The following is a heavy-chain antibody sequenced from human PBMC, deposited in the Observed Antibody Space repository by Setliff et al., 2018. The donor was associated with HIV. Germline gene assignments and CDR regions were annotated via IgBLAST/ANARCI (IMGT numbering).Heavy chain of an antibody. CDR2: IYHSGRT. CDR1: GGSISSNSYY. Sequence: SETLSLTCTVSGGSISSNSYYWGWIRQPPGKGLEWIGSIYHSGRTYYNPPLKSRVTISVDTSKNQFSLKPTSVTAADTAVYYCARDQPQDYDSLTGYYTGRYFDYWGRGTLVTVS. V-gene: IGHV4-39*07. D-gene: IGHD3-9*01. CDR3: ARDQPQDYDSLTGYYTGRYFDY. J-gene: IGHJ4*02.